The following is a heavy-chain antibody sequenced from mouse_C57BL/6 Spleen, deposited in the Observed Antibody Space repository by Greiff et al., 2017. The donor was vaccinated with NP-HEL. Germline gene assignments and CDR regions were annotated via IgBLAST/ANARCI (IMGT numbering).Heavy chain of an antibody. D-gene: IGHD1-1*01. V-gene: IGHV1-50*01. J-gene: IGHJ4*01. CDR3: ARGLITTVVATDYDAMDY. CDR2: IDPSDSYT. Sequence: VQLQQSGAELVKPGASVKLSCKASGYTFTSYWMQWVKQRPGQGLEWIGEIDPSDSYTNYNQKFKGKATLTVDTSSSPAYMQLSSLTSEDSAVFYCARGLITTVVATDYDAMDYLGQGTSVTVSS. CDR1: GYTFTSYW.